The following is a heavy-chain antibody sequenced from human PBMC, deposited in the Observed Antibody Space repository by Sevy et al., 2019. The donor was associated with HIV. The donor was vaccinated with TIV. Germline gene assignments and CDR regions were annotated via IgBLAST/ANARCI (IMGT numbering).Heavy chain of an antibody. CDR3: AKGRGTGMGLWFDP. CDR1: GFTFSSFG. Sequence: GGSLRLSCAASGFTFSSFGMSWVRQAPGKGLEWVSAVSGSGSSTYYADSVKGRFTISRDNSKSTLYLQLNTLRAEDTAVFYCAKGRGTGMGLWFDPWGQRTLVTVSS. D-gene: IGHD3-16*01. CDR2: VSGSGSST. J-gene: IGHJ5*02. V-gene: IGHV3-23*01.